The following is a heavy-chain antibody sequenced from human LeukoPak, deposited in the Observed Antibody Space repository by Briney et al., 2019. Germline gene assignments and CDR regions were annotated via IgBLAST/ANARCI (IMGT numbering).Heavy chain of an antibody. J-gene: IGHJ4*02. V-gene: IGHV4-59*08. CDR1: GGSISSYY. CDR3: ARHYEGGSGYYPY. Sequence: SETLSLTCTVSGGSISSYYWSWIRQPPGKGLEWIGYIYYSGSTNYNPSLKSRVTISVDASKNQFSLKLSPVTAADTAVYYCARHYEGGSGYYPYWGQGTLVTVSS. CDR2: IYYSGST. D-gene: IGHD3-22*01.